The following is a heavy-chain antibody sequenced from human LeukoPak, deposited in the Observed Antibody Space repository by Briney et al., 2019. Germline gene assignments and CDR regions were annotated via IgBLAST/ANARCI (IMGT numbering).Heavy chain of an antibody. CDR1: GFTFSSYG. CDR2: IRYDGSNK. J-gene: IGHJ6*03. Sequence: GGSLRLSCAASGFTFSSYGMHWVRQAPGKGLERVAFIRYDGSNKYYADSVKGRFTISRDNSKNTLYLQMNSLRAEDTAVYYCAKDGYSSSWATYYYYYYYMDVWGKGTTVTISS. CDR3: AKDGYSSSWATYYYYYYYMDV. V-gene: IGHV3-30*02. D-gene: IGHD6-13*01.